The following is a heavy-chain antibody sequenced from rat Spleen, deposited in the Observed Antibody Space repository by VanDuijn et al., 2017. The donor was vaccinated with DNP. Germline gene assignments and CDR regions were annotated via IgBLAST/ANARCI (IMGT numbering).Heavy chain of an antibody. D-gene: IGHD1-11*01. CDR1: GFTFSDYY. V-gene: IGHV5-25*01. J-gene: IGHJ4*01. Sequence: EVQLVESGGGLVQPGRSLKLSCTASGFTFSDYYMAWVRQAPAKGLEWVAYIGSPAYAPYYTDSVKGRFAISRDNAKSTLYLQMNSLRSEDMATYYCARGGRVYSAMDAWGQGTSVTVSS. CDR2: IGSPAYAP. CDR3: ARGGRVYSAMDA.